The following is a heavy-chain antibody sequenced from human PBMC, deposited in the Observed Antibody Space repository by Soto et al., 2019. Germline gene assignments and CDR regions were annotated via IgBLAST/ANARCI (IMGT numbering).Heavy chain of an antibody. CDR1: GFTFSSFW. CDR3: ARDKNDFWSGYYHFDHRYYYYYYMDV. CDR2: IKQDGSEK. Sequence: GGSLRLSCAASGFTFSSFWMSWVRQAPGKGLEWVANIKQDGSEKYYVDSVKGRFTISRDNAKNSLHLQMNSLRAEDTAVYYCARDKNDFWSGYYHFDHRYYYYYYMDVWGKGTTVTVSS. V-gene: IGHV3-7*01. D-gene: IGHD3-3*01. J-gene: IGHJ6*03.